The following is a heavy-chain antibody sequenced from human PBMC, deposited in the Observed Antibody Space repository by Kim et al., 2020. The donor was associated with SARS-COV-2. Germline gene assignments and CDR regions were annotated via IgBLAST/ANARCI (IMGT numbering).Heavy chain of an antibody. J-gene: IGHJ3*02. Sequence: GGSLRLSCAASGVTFSSNEMNWVRQAPGKGLEWVSDISSSGSTRYYVDSVKGRFTISRDNAKNSLYLQMNSLRAEDTAVYYCAREIDYGSGSDAFDIWGHGTMRTVSP. D-gene: IGHD3-10*01. CDR2: ISSSGSTR. CDR1: GVTFSSNE. CDR3: AREIDYGSGSDAFDI. V-gene: IGHV3-48*03.